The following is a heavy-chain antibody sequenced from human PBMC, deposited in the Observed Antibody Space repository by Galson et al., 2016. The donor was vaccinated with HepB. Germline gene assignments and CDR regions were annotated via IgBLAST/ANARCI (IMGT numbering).Heavy chain of an antibody. Sequence: ETLSLTCTVSGGSISSPSYSWGWIRQPPGKGLEWIGSIYYSGRTYHNPSLKGRVTISVDTYKNQFSLKVRSVTAADTAVYYCARENWNDEVDYWGQGTLGTVS. CDR3: ARENWNDEVDY. D-gene: IGHD1-1*01. V-gene: IGHV4-39*07. CDR1: GGSISSPSYS. CDR2: IYYSGRT. J-gene: IGHJ4*02.